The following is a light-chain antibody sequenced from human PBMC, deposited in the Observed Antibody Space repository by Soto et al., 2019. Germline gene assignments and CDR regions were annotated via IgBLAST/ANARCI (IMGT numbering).Light chain of an antibody. CDR3: QQYNNWPPIT. CDR2: GAS. V-gene: IGKV3-15*01. Sequence: EIVMTESPATLSVSPGERATLSCRASQSVSSNLAWYQQKPGQAPRLLIYGASTTAAGIPARSSGSGSGTEFTLTISSLQSEDFAVYYCQQYNNWPPITCGQATRLDIK. J-gene: IGKJ5*01. CDR1: QSVSSN.